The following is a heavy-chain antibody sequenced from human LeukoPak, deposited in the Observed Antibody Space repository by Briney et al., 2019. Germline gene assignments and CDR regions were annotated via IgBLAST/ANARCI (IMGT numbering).Heavy chain of an antibody. CDR1: GGPMRSFY. J-gene: IGHJ4*02. CDR3: ARDDFWSGYDY. D-gene: IGHD3-3*01. Sequence: SETLSLTCSVSGGPMRSFYWSWIRQPAGKGLEWIGRIYPSGNTNYNPSLKSRVTMSTDTSKTQFSLKLSSVTAADTAVYYCARDDFWSGYDYWGQGTLVTVSS. V-gene: IGHV4-4*07. CDR2: IYPSGNT.